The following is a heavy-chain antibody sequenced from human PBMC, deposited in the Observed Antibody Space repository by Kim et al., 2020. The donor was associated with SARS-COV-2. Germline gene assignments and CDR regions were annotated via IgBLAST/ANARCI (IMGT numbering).Heavy chain of an antibody. CDR1: GYTFTSYG. J-gene: IGHJ4*02. CDR2: LIAYNGNT. Sequence: ASVKVSCKAPGYTFTSYGISWVRQAPGHGLEWMGRLIAYNGNTNHAQKLQDRVTMTTDTSTSTAYMELRSLRSDDTAVYYCARADSGFNLDYWGQGSLVIVSA. V-gene: IGHV1-18*01. CDR3: ARADSGFNLDY. D-gene: IGHD5-12*01.